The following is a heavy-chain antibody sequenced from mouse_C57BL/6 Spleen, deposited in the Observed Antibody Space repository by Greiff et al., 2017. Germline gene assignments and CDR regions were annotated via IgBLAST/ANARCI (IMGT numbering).Heavy chain of an antibody. J-gene: IGHJ3*01. Sequence: VMLVESGGDLVKPGGSLKLSCAASGFTFSSYGMSWVRQTPDKRLEWVATISSGGSYTYYPDSVKGRFTISRDNAKNTLYLQMSSLKSEDTAMYYCARQGLGDWFAYWGQGTLVTVSA. CDR1: GFTFSSYG. D-gene: IGHD3-1*01. CDR3: ARQGLGDWFAY. CDR2: ISSGGSYT. V-gene: IGHV5-6*02.